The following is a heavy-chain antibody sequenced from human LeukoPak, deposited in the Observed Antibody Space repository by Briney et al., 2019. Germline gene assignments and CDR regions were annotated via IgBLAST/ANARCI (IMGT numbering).Heavy chain of an antibody. J-gene: IGHJ5*02. D-gene: IGHD3-9*01. V-gene: IGHV1-2*02. CDR2: INPNSGGT. Sequence: VASVKVSCKASGYTFTGYYMHWVRQAPGQGLEWMGWINPNSGGTNYAQKFQGRVTMTRDTSISTAYMELSRLRSDDTAVYYCARVSPPASLVNWFDPWGQGTLVTVSS. CDR3: ARVSPPASLVNWFDP. CDR1: GYTFTGYY.